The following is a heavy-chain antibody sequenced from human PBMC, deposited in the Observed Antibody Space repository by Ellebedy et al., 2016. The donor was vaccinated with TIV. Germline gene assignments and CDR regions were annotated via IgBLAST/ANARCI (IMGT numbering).Heavy chain of an antibody. Sequence: MPSETLSLTCTVSGSSISTYYWSWIRQPPGTGLEWIGSIYYSGSTNYNPSLKTRVTISVDTSKNQFSLKLSSVTAADTAVYYCARHIRITMVRGVITNWFDPWGQGTLVSVSS. CDR1: GSSISTYY. D-gene: IGHD3-10*01. CDR3: ARHIRITMVRGVITNWFDP. CDR2: IYYSGST. J-gene: IGHJ5*02. V-gene: IGHV4-59*08.